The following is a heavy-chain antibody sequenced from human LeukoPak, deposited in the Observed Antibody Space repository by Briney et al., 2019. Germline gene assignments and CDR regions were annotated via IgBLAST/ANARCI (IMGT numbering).Heavy chain of an antibody. D-gene: IGHD3-3*01. CDR2: ISSSGSTI. V-gene: IGHV3-11*04. Sequence: GGSLRLSCAASGFTFSDYYMSWIRQAPGKGLEWVSYISSSGSTIYYADSVKGRFTISRDNAKNSLYLQMNSLRAEDTAVYYCARESVLYYDFWSGRAPLDYWGQGTLVTVSS. CDR3: ARESVLYYDFWSGRAPLDY. J-gene: IGHJ4*02. CDR1: GFTFSDYY.